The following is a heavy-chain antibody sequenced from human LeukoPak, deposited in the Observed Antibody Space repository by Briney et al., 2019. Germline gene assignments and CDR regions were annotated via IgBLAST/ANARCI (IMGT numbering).Heavy chain of an antibody. CDR1: GGSFSGYY. CDR2: INHSGST. CDR3: ARWVVITRNRYFDY. J-gene: IGHJ4*02. V-gene: IGHV4-34*01. D-gene: IGHD3-22*01. Sequence: SETLSLTCAVYGGSFSGYYWSWIRQPPGKGLEWLGEINHSGSTNYNPSLKSRVTISVDTSKNQFSLKLSSVTAADTAVYYCARWVVITRNRYFDYWGQGTLVTVSS.